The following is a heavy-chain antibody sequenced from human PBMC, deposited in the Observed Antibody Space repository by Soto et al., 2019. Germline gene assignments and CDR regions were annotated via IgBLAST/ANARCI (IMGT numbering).Heavy chain of an antibody. V-gene: IGHV3-33*01. CDR2: IWYDGSNK. CDR1: GFTFSSYG. Sequence: QVQLVESGGGVVQPGRSLRLSCAASGFTFSSYGMHWVRQAPGKGLEWVAVIWYDGSNKYYADSVKGRFTISRDNSKNTLYLQMNSLRAEDTAVYYCARDAAGTPPPDAFDIWGRGTMVTVSS. CDR3: ARDAAGTPPPDAFDI. J-gene: IGHJ3*02. D-gene: IGHD6-19*01.